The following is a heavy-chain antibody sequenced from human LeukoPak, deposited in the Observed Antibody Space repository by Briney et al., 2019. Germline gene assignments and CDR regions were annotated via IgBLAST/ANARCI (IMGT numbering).Heavy chain of an antibody. CDR2: IKQDGSDK. CDR1: GFTFSSYW. D-gene: IGHD3-10*01. V-gene: IGHV3-7*01. Sequence: GGSLRLSCAASGFTFSSYWMSWFRQAPGKGLKWVANIKQDGSDKYYVDSVKGRFTISRDNAKNSLYLQMNSLRVEDAAVYYCARDEYGSGSYYDLGLALDYWGQGSLVTVSS. J-gene: IGHJ4*02. CDR3: ARDEYGSGSYYDLGLALDY.